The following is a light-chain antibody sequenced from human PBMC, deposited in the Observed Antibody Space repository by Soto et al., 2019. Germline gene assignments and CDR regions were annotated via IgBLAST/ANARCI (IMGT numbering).Light chain of an antibody. Sequence: QPVLTQPPSVSGAPGQRVTISCTGSSSNIGAGYDVHWYQQLPGTAPKLLIYGNSNRPSGVPDRFSGSKSGTSASLAITRLQAEDEADYYCQSYDSSLSGVVCGGGTKLTVL. CDR2: GNS. J-gene: IGLJ2*01. V-gene: IGLV1-40*01. CDR1: SSNIGAGYD. CDR3: QSYDSSLSGVV.